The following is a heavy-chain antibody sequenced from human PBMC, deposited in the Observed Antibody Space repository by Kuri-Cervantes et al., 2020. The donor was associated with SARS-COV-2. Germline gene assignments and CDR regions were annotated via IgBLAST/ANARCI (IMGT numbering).Heavy chain of an antibody. CDR2: ISTYNGNT. J-gene: IGHJ6*03. Sequence: ASVKVSCKASGYTFTTYGISWVRQAPGRGLEWMGWISTYNGNTNYAQILQGRVTMTTGTSTSTAYMELRSLRSDDTAVYYCARDRLLWFGELLPPNPSYYYYYMDVWGKGTTVTVSS. CDR1: GYTFTTYG. V-gene: IGHV1-18*01. D-gene: IGHD3-10*01. CDR3: ARDRLLWFGELLPPNPSYYYYYMDV.